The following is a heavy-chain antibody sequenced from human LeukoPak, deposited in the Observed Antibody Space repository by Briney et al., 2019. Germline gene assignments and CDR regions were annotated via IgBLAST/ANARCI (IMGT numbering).Heavy chain of an antibody. V-gene: IGHV3-23*01. CDR1: GFTFRSYA. Sequence: PGGSLRLSCAASGFTFRSYAMSWVRQAPGKGLEWVSRISSSGGSTDYADSVKGRFTISRDNSKNTLYLQMNSLRAEDTAVYYCAELGAYCSSTSCYDHYWGQGTLVTVSS. CDR3: AELGAYCSSTSCYDHY. CDR2: ISSSGGST. D-gene: IGHD2-2*01. J-gene: IGHJ4*02.